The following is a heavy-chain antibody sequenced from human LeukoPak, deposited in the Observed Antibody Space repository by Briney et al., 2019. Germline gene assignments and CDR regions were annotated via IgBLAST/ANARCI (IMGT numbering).Heavy chain of an antibody. J-gene: IGHJ3*02. CDR2: ISYDGSNK. V-gene: IGHV3-30-3*01. D-gene: IGHD2-15*01. Sequence: GGSLRLSCAASGFTFSSYAMHWVRQAPGKGLEWVAVISYDGSNKYYADSVKGRFTISRDNSKNTLYLQMNSLRDDDTAVYYCARVHCSGRGCFQRYDGFHIWGQGTVVTVSS. CDR3: ARVHCSGRGCFQRYDGFHI. CDR1: GFTFSSYA.